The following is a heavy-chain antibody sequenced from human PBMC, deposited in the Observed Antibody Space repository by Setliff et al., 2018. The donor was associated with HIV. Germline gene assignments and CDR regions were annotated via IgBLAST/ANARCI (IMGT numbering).Heavy chain of an antibody. J-gene: IGHJ4*02. V-gene: IGHV3-30*02. CDR1: GFTFSSYG. CDR3: ARDVAVASFFNY. D-gene: IGHD6-19*01. Sequence: GGSLRLSCAASGFTFSSYGMHWVRQAPGKGLEWVAFIRYDGSEQYYMDSVKGRFTISRDNAKNSLYLQMSSLRAEDTAVYYCARDVAVASFFNYWGQGTLVTVSS. CDR2: IRYDGSEQ.